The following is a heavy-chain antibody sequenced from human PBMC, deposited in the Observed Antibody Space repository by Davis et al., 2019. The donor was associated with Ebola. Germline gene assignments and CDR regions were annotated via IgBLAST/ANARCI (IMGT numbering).Heavy chain of an antibody. CDR3: ARTTKTSISDSGLGYTYFDH. J-gene: IGHJ5*02. Sequence: SETLSLTCAVYGGSFSDYFWSWIRQSPGKGLEWIGKVSHGGVSDYTPSLRSRVTISVDTSKNQFSLKMNPVTAADTAVYYCARTTKTSISDSGLGYTYFDHWSQGTLVTVSS. V-gene: IGHV4-34*01. D-gene: IGHD1-1*01. CDR1: GGSFSDYF. CDR2: VSHGGVS.